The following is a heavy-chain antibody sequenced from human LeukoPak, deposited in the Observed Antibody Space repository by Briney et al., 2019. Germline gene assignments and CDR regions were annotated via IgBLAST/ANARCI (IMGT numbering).Heavy chain of an antibody. J-gene: IGHJ2*01. CDR2: TYYSGST. CDR1: GGSISSYY. D-gene: IGHD1-1*01. CDR3: ARTRNGRYFDL. V-gene: IGHV4-59*01. Sequence: SETLSLTCTVSGGSISSYYWSWIRQPPGKGLEWIGYTYYSGSTNYNPSLKSRVTISVDTSKNQFSLKLSSVTAADTAVYYCARTRNGRYFDLWGRGTLVNVSS.